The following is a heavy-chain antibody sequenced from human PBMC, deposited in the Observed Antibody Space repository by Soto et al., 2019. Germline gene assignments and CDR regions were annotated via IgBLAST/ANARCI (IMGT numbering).Heavy chain of an antibody. CDR2: IYYSGST. Sequence: QLQLQESGPGLVKPSETLSLTCTVSGGSISSSSYYWGWIRQPPGKGLEWIGSIYYSGSTYYNPSLKSRFTISEATSKNQFSLKLSSVTAADTAVYYCARQTPEDSYGRAVWGQGTTVTVSS. CDR3: ARQTPEDSYGRAV. J-gene: IGHJ6*02. V-gene: IGHV4-39*01. D-gene: IGHD2-15*01. CDR1: GGSISSSSYY.